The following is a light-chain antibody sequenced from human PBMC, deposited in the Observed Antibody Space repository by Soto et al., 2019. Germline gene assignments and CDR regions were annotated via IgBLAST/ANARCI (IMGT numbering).Light chain of an antibody. CDR1: QGISSW. CDR2: GAS. V-gene: IGKV1-12*01. J-gene: IGKJ1*01. Sequence: DIQMTQSPPSLSASVGDRVTITCRASQGISSWLAWYQQKPGKAPHLLIYGASSVQRGVPTRFSGSVSGTDFTLSASSLLTEDCATLECQHANHFHRTFRKGTKVHVK. CDR3: QHANHFHRT.